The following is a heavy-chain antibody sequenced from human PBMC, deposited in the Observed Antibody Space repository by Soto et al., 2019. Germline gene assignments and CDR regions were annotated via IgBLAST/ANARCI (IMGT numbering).Heavy chain of an antibody. CDR1: GDSVSSNSAA. CDR3: AREEAAAGTSVDWFDP. CDR2: TYYRSKWYN. J-gene: IGHJ5*02. V-gene: IGHV6-1*01. Sequence: PSQTLSLTCAISGDSVSSNSAAWNWIRQSPSRGLEWLGRTYYRSKWYNDCAVSVKSRITINPDTSKNQFSLQLNSVTPEDTAVYYCAREEAAAGTSVDWFDPWGQGTLVTVSS. D-gene: IGHD6-13*01.